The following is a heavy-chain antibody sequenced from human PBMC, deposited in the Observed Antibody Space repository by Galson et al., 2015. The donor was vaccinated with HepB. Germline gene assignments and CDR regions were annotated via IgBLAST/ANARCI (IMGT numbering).Heavy chain of an antibody. V-gene: IGHV3-21*01. CDR1: GFTFSSYS. CDR2: ISSSSSYI. D-gene: IGHD1-26*01. Sequence: SLRLSCAASGFTFSSYSMNWVRQAPGKGLEWVSSISSSSSYIYYADSVKGRFTISRDNAKNSLYLQMNSLRAEDTAVYYCARLGSYSGSYLVDFDYWGQGTLVTVSS. CDR3: ARLGSYSGSYLVDFDY. J-gene: IGHJ4*02.